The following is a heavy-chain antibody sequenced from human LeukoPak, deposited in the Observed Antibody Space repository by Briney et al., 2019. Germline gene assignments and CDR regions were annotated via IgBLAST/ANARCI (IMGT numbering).Heavy chain of an antibody. Sequence: DSVTVSCKASGYTFTSYAMNWVRQAPGQGLEWMGWINTNTGNPTYAQGFTGRFVFSLDTSVSTAYLQISSLKAEDTAVYYCASPGYSSIWYSWGQGTLVTVSS. CDR1: GYTFTSYA. J-gene: IGHJ4*02. CDR3: ASPGYSSIWYS. D-gene: IGHD6-13*01. V-gene: IGHV7-4-1*02. CDR2: INTNTGNP.